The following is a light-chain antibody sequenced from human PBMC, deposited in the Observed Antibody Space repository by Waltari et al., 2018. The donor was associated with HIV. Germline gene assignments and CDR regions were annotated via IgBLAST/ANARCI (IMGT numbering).Light chain of an antibody. J-gene: IGLJ3*02. Sequence: QSALTQPASVSGSPGQSITISCTGTSSDYNSVSWYQRHPGNAPKVIIYEVSNRPSGVSNRCSGSKSGYTASLTISGLQAEDEADYFCTSYISSSTPVFGGGTKVTVL. CDR3: TSYISSSTPV. CDR1: SSDYNS. V-gene: IGLV2-14*01. CDR2: EVS.